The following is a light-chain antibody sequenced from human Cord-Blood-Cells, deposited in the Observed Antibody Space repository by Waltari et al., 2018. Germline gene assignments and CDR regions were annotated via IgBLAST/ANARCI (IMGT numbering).Light chain of an antibody. V-gene: IGLV2-11*01. CDR3: CSYAGSYTWV. CDR1: SSDVGGYKY. CDR2: DVS. Sequence: QSALTQPRSVSGSPGQSVTIPCTGTSSDVGGYKYVSWYQQHPGQAPKLMIYDVSKRPSGVPDRFSGSKSGNTASLTISGLQAEDEADYYCCSYAGSYTWVFGGGTKLTVL. J-gene: IGLJ3*02.